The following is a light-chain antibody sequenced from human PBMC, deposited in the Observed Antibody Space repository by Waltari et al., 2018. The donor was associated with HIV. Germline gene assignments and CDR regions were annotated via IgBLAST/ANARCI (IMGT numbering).Light chain of an antibody. CDR1: HSNIGSKY. Sequence: QSVVPQPPSASGTPGQSVPSSCSGTHSNIGSKYVHWYQDLPGTAPKLLIYKNNQRSSGVPDRFSGSKSDTSASLDISGLRSEDEADYYCASWDDNLNSWVFGGGTKLTVL. J-gene: IGLJ3*02. CDR2: KNN. CDR3: ASWDDNLNSWV. V-gene: IGLV1-47*01.